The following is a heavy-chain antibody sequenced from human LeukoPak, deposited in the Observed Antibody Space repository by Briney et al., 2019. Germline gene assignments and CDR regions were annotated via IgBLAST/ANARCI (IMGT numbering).Heavy chain of an antibody. CDR3: AKRARDVPKTADYDY. V-gene: IGHV3-23*01. CDR1: GFTFSAFA. Sequence: GGSLRLSCAASGFTFSAFAMTWVRQAPGKGLEWVAVIGGSDGSTYYADSVKGRFSISRDNSKSTLYLQMNSLRPEDAAVYYCAKRARDVPKTADYDYSGQGALVTVSS. J-gene: IGHJ4*02. CDR2: IGGSDGST. D-gene: IGHD2-21*02.